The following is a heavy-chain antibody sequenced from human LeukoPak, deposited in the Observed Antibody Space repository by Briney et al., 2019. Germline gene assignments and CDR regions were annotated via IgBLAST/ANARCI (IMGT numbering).Heavy chain of an antibody. V-gene: IGHV1-8*01. CDR1: GYTFTSYD. D-gene: IGHD2-15*01. CDR3: ARGRGVGAIDLDY. J-gene: IGHJ4*02. Sequence: ASVTVSCKASGYTFTSYDINWVRQAPGRGREWMGWMNPNSVKTHYAQKFQGRVTMTGSTSISTAYMELSSRGSEDTAVYDCARGRGVGAIDLDYWGRGTRVTVSS. CDR2: MNPNSVKT.